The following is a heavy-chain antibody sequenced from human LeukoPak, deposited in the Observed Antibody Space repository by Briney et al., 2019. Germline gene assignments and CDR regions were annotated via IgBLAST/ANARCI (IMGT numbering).Heavy chain of an antibody. CDR3: AKDLGYYGRYYFDY. D-gene: IGHD3-10*01. Sequence: PGGSLRLSCAASGFTFSSYGMSWVRQAPGKGLEWVSAISGSGGSTYYADSVKGRFTISRDNSKNTLYLQMNSLRAEDTAVYYCAKDLGYYGRYYFDYWGQGTLVTVSS. CDR1: GFTFSSYG. CDR2: ISGSGGST. V-gene: IGHV3-23*01. J-gene: IGHJ4*02.